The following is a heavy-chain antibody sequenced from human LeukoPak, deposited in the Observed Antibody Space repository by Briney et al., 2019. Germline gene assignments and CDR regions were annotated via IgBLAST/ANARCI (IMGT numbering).Heavy chain of an antibody. D-gene: IGHD5-18*01. V-gene: IGHV3-21*01. CDR1: GFTFSSYN. Sequence: PGGSLRLSCAASGFTFSSYNMNWVRQAPGKGLDWVSSISPTSSYTSYTDSVKGRFTISRDNAKNSLYLQMNSLRVEDTAVYYCAKSNSGYTFGWSPDYYYYYMDVWGKGTTVTISS. J-gene: IGHJ6*03. CDR3: AKSNSGYTFGWSPDYYYYYMDV. CDR2: ISPTSSYT.